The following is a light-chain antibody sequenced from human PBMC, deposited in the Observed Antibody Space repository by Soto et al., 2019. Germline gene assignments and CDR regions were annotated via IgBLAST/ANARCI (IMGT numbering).Light chain of an antibody. CDR1: QSISSW. CDR2: DAS. CDR3: QQYNSIRPT. J-gene: IGKJ1*01. Sequence: DIQMTQSPSTLSASVGDRVTITCRASQSISSWLAWYQQKPGKAPKLLIYDASSLESGVPSRFSGSGSGTEFTLTISSLQPDDFATYYCQQYNSIRPTCGQGTKVEIK. V-gene: IGKV1-5*01.